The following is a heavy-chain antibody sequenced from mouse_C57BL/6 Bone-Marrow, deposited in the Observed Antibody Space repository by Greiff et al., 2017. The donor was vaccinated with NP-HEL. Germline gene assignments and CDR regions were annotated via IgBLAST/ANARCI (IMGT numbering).Heavy chain of an antibody. Sequence: LQQPGAELVKPGASVKLSCKASGYTFTSYWMHWVKQRPGQGLEWIGMIHPNSGSTNYNEKFKSKATLTVDKSSSTAYMQLSSLTSEDSAVYYCARWSYYDYDVYWGQGTTLTVSS. D-gene: IGHD2-4*01. V-gene: IGHV1-64*01. CDR3: ARWSYYDYDVY. CDR1: GYTFTSYW. J-gene: IGHJ2*01. CDR2: IHPNSGST.